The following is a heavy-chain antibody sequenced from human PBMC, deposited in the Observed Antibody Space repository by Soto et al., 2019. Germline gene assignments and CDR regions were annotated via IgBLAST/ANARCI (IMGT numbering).Heavy chain of an antibody. CDR1: GGSFSGYY. CDR2: INHSGST. CDR3: ARGLGAYYYYYGMDV. D-gene: IGHD3-10*01. Sequence: LTCAVYGGSFSGYYWSWIRQPPGKGLEWIGEINHSGSTNYNPSLKSRVTISVDTSKNQFSLKLSSVTAADTAVYYCARGLGAYYYYYGMDVWGQGTTVTVSS. J-gene: IGHJ6*02. V-gene: IGHV4-34*01.